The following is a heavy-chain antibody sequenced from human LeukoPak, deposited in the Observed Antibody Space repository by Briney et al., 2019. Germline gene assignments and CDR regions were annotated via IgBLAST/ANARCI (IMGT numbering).Heavy chain of an antibody. D-gene: IGHD6-13*01. V-gene: IGHV4-38-2*02. CDR3: AREVRYSSSAYYMDF. CDR1: GYSISSGYY. Sequence: SETLSPTCAVSGYSISSGYYWGWIRQPPGKGLEWIGSISHTGTTYYNPSLKSRVTISVDTSKNQFSLKLSSVTAAVPPAISCAREVRYSSSAYYMDFWGKGATGTVSS. CDR2: ISHTGTT. J-gene: IGHJ6*03.